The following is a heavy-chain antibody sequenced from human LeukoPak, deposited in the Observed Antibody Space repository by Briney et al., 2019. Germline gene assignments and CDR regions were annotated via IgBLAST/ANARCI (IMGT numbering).Heavy chain of an antibody. V-gene: IGHV4-4*07. Sequence: SETLSLTCTVSGGSLSSYYWSWLRQPAGKGLEGIGRIYTSGSTNYNPSLKSRGTISVDTSKNQFSLKLSSVTAADTAVYYCARGKDYYYYYMDVWGKGTTVTISS. CDR1: GGSLSSYY. CDR3: ARGKDYYYYYMDV. CDR2: IYTSGST. J-gene: IGHJ6*03.